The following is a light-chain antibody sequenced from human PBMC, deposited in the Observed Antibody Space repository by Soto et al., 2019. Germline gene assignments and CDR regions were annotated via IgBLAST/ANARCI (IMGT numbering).Light chain of an antibody. J-gene: IGKJ4*01. CDR2: WAP. Sequence: DIVMTQSPDSLAVSLGERATITCRSSQSVLYIPTNKNYVAWYQQKPGQPPKLLLYWAPTRESGVPDRFSGSGSGTYFTLTISSLQAEDVAFYYCQQYYSSPRLGFGGGTKVEIK. V-gene: IGKV4-1*01. CDR3: QQYYSSPRLG. CDR1: QSVLYIPTNKNY.